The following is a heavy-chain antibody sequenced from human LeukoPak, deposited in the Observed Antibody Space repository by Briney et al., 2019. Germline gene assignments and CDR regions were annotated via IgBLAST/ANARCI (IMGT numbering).Heavy chain of an antibody. J-gene: IGHJ4*02. D-gene: IGHD2-21*02. CDR1: GGSFSGYY. CDR2: INHSGST. Sequence: SETLSLTCAVYGGSFSGYYWSWIRQSPGKGLEWIGEINHSGSTNYNPSLKSRVTFSVDTSKNQFSLKLSSVTAADTAVYYCARHGPYCGGDCYPANFDYWGQGTLVAVSS. CDR3: ARHGPYCGGDCYPANFDY. V-gene: IGHV4-34*01.